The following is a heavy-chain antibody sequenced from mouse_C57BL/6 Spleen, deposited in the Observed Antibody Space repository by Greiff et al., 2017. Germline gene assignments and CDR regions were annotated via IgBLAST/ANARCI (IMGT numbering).Heavy chain of an antibody. V-gene: IGHV1-76*01. CDR1: GYTFTDYY. J-gene: IGHJ1*03. CDR2: IYPGSGNT. CDR3: ASYSNYGYFDD. Sequence: VKLQQSGAELVRPGASVKLSCTASGYTFTDYYINWVKQRPGQGLEWIARIYPGSGNTYYNEKFKGKATLTAEKSSSTAYMQLSSLTSEDSAVYFCASYSNYGYFDDWGTGTTVTVSS. D-gene: IGHD2-5*01.